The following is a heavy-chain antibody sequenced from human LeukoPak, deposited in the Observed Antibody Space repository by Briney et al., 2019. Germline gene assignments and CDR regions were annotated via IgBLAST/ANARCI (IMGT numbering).Heavy chain of an antibody. CDR2: ISNSSSTI. J-gene: IGHJ3*02. V-gene: IGHV3-48*02. Sequence: GGSLRLSCAASGFTFSSYSLNWVRQAPGKGLEWVSYISNSSSTIYYADSVKGRFTISRDSAKTSLFLQMNSLRDEDTAVYYCARAYSSSSGRDAFDSWGLGTLVTVSS. CDR3: ARAYSSSSGRDAFDS. D-gene: IGHD6-6*01. CDR1: GFTFSSYS.